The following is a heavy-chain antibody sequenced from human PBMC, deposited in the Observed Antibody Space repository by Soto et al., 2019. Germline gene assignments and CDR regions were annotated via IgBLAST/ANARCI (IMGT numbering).Heavy chain of an antibody. Sequence: ASVKVSCKASGYTFTSYYMHWVRQAPGQGLEWMGIINPSGGSTSYAQKFQGRVTMTRDTSTSTVYMELSSLRSEDTAVYYCARETDDYYDSSGYQEYYFDYWGQGTLVTVSS. D-gene: IGHD3-22*01. CDR2: INPSGGST. CDR3: ARETDDYYDSSGYQEYYFDY. J-gene: IGHJ4*02. CDR1: GYTFTSYY. V-gene: IGHV1-46*03.